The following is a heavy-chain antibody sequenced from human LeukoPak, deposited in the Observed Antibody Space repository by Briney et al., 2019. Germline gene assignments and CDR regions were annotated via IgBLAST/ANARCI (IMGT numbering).Heavy chain of an antibody. Sequence: GGSLRLSCAASGFTFSNYWMSWVRQAPGKGLEWVANIKQDESEKYYLDSVKGRFTISRDNAKNSLYLQMNSLRAEDTAVYYCARPEGPVETNWGQGTLVTVSS. CDR2: IKQDESEK. J-gene: IGHJ4*02. V-gene: IGHV3-7*03. CDR3: ARPEGPVETN. D-gene: IGHD4-11*01. CDR1: GFTFSNYW.